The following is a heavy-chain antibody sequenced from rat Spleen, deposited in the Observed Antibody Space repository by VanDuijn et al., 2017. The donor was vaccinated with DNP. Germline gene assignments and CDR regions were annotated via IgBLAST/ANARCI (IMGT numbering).Heavy chain of an antibody. V-gene: IGHV5-7*01. CDR3: ATSGYGYDGYPFAF. D-gene: IGHD1-12*03. J-gene: IGHJ3*01. CDR2: ISYDGSST. CDR1: GFTFSDYN. Sequence: EVQLVESGGGLVQPGRSLKLSCAASGFTFSDYNMVWVRQAPKKGLEWVATISYDGSSTYYGDSVKGRFTISRDNAKNTLFLQMDSLRSEDTATYYCATSGYGYDGYPFAFWGQGTLVTVSS.